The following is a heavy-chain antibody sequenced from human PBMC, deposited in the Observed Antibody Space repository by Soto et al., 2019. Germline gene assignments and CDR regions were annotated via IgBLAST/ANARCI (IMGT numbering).Heavy chain of an antibody. Sequence: SQTLSLTCAISGYSVSSNSGAWNWIRQSPSRGREWLGRTYYRSKWYSEYAVSVKGRITINRDTSKNQFSLQLNSVTPEDSAVYYCARTQSVFDYWGQGTQVTVSS. CDR2: TYYRSKWYS. CDR3: ARTQSVFDY. J-gene: IGHJ4*02. CDR1: GYSVSSNSGA. V-gene: IGHV6-1*01.